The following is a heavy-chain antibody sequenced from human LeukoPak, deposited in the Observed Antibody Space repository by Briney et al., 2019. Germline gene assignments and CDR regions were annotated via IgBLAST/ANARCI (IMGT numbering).Heavy chain of an antibody. J-gene: IGHJ6*03. CDR1: GDSISNYC. CDR2: IYYSGST. D-gene: IGHD3-10*01. V-gene: IGHV4-59*12. CDR3: ARVISYYGSGSYYKGEDGNYMDV. Sequence: SETLSLTCAVSGDSISNYCWSWIRQPPGKGLEWIGSIYYSGSTYYNPSLKSRVTISVDTSKNQFSLKLSSVTAADTAVYYCARVISYYGSGSYYKGEDGNYMDVWGKGTTVTVSS.